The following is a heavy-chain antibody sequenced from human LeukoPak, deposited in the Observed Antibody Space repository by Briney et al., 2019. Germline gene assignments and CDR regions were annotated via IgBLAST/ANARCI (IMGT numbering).Heavy chain of an antibody. Sequence: GRSLRLSCGGFGFTFSHYAMHWVRPAPGKGREWVAVRSHHGNDTYYADSLKGRFTISRGNSNNTLYLQMNSLRPDDTAVYYCTRARSSWYLKYWGQGTLVTVSS. V-gene: IGHV3-30*04. J-gene: IGHJ4*02. D-gene: IGHD6-13*01. CDR1: GFTFSHYA. CDR2: RSHHGNDT. CDR3: TRARSSWYLKY.